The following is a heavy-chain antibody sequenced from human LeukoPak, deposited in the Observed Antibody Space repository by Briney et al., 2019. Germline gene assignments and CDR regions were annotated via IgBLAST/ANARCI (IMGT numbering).Heavy chain of an antibody. CDR2: ISGSGGST. Sequence: PGGSLRLSCAASGFTFSSYAMSWVRQAPGKGLEWVSAISGSGGSTYYADSVKGRFTISRDNAKNSLYLQMNSLRAEDTAVYYCASLGYCSGGSCYYSGNWFDPWGQGTLVTVSS. D-gene: IGHD2-15*01. J-gene: IGHJ5*02. CDR3: ASLGYCSGGSCYYSGNWFDP. CDR1: GFTFSSYA. V-gene: IGHV3-23*01.